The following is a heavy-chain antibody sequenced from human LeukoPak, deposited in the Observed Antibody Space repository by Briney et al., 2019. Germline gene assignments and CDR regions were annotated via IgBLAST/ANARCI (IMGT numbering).Heavy chain of an antibody. Sequence: ASVKVSCKASGYTFTSYYMHWVRQAPGQGLEWMGIINPSGGSTSYAQKFQGRVTMTEDTSTDTAYMELSSLRSEDTAVYYCATDPVFHYYGSGSYGMDVWGQGTTVTVSS. CDR2: INPSGGST. V-gene: IGHV1-46*01. D-gene: IGHD3-10*01. CDR1: GYTFTSYY. CDR3: ATDPVFHYYGSGSYGMDV. J-gene: IGHJ6*02.